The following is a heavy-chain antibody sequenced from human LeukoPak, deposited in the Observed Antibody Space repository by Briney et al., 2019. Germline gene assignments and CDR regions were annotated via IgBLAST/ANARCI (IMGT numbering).Heavy chain of an antibody. CDR2: ISSSSSTI. CDR1: GFTFSSYS. D-gene: IGHD6-19*01. J-gene: IGHJ4*02. V-gene: IGHV3-48*01. CDR3: ARDQGQWLGGYFDY. Sequence: QPGGSLRLSCAASGFTFSSYSMNWVRQAPGKGLEWVSYISSSSSTIYYADSVKGRFTISRDNAKNSLYLQMNRLRAEDTAVYYCARDQGQWLGGYFDYWGQGTLVTVSS.